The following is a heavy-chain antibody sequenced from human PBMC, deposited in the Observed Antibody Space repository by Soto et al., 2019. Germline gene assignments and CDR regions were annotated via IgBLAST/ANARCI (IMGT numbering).Heavy chain of an antibody. CDR2: IIPIFGTA. CDR1: GGTFSSYA. D-gene: IGHD2-15*01. J-gene: IGHJ3*02. CDR3: ARGYCSGGSCYYDAFDI. V-gene: IGHV1-69*13. Sequence: SVKVSCKASGGTFSSYAISWVRQAPGQGLEWMGGIIPIFGTANYAQKFQGRVTITADESTSTAYMELSSLRSEDTAVYYCARGYCSGGSCYYDAFDIWGQGTMVTVSS.